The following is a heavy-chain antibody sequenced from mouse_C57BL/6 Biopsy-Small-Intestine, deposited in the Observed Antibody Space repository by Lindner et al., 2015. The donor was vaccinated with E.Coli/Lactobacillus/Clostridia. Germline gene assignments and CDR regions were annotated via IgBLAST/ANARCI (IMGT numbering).Heavy chain of an antibody. CDR1: GYAFSSSW. Sequence: VQLQESGPELVKPGASVKISCKASGYAFSSSWMNWVKQRPGKGLEWIGRIYPGDGDINYNGKFKGKATLTADKSSSTAYMQLSSLTSEDSAVYFCARCPNWNDYWGQGTTLTVSS. V-gene: IGHV1-82*01. D-gene: IGHD4-1*01. CDR3: ARCPNWNDY. CDR2: IYPGDGDI. J-gene: IGHJ2*01.